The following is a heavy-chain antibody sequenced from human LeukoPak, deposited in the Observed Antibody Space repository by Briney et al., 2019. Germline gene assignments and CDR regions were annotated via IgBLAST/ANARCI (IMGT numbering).Heavy chain of an antibody. D-gene: IGHD3-10*01. V-gene: IGHV3-66*01. CDR3: AREGYASGTRYGMDV. CDR1: GFTVTNNY. J-gene: IGHJ6*02. Sequence: GGSLRLSCAASGFTVTNNYMSWVRQAPGKGLEWVSVIYAGGSTSYADSVKGRFTISRDNSKNTLYLQMNSLRAEDTAVYYCAREGYASGTRYGMDVWGPGTTVTVSS. CDR2: IYAGGST.